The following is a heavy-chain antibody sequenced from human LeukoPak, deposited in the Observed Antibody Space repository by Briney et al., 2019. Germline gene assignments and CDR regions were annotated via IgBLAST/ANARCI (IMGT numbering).Heavy chain of an antibody. CDR1: GYTFISYY. CDR2: ISPSGAST. D-gene: IGHD1-26*01. CDR3: AREGTGYSGSHQYFQH. V-gene: IGHV1-46*01. Sequence: ASVKVSSKASGYTFISYYMHWVRQAPGQGLEWMGIISPSGASTTYAPRFQGRVTMTRDTSTSTVYMELSSLRFEDTAVYYCAREGTGYSGSHQYFQHWGQGTLVTVSS. J-gene: IGHJ1*01.